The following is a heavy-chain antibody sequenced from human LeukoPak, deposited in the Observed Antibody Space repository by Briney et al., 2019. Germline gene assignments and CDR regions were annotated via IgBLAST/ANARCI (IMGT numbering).Heavy chain of an antibody. J-gene: IGHJ6*02. CDR1: GFTFSDYY. D-gene: IGHD6-25*01. Sequence: GGSLRLSCAASGFTFSDYYMSWIRQAPGKGLEWVSYISSSGSTIYYADSVKGQFTISRDNAKNSLYLQMNSLRAEDTAVYYCARVAAAYYYYYGMDVWGQGTTVTVSS. CDR3: ARVAAAYYYYYGMDV. CDR2: ISSSGSTI. V-gene: IGHV3-11*01.